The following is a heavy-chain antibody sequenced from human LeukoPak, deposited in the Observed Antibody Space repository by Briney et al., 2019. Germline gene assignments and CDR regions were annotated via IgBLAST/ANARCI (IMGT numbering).Heavy chain of an antibody. CDR3: AKDERNTFDTSGPL. CDR1: GFTFSTYA. D-gene: IGHD3-22*01. V-gene: IGHV3-23*01. J-gene: IGHJ4*02. Sequence: PGGSLRLFCAASGFTFSTYAMSWVRQAPGKGLEWVSTIGGSADSTYYADSVKGRFTISRDNSKNTLYLQMNSLRAEDTAVYYCAKDERNTFDTSGPLWGQGTLVTVSS. CDR2: IGGSADST.